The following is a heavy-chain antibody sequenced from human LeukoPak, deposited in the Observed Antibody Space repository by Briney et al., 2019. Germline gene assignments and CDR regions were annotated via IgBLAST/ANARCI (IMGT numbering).Heavy chain of an antibody. V-gene: IGHV1-8*01. CDR3: ARGMYYYDSSGYNNWFDP. CDR1: GYTFTSYD. CDR2: MSPNSGNT. J-gene: IGHJ5*02. D-gene: IGHD3-22*01. Sequence: ASVKVSCKASGYTFTSYDINWVRQATGQGLEWMGWMSPNSGNTGYAQKFQGRVTMTRNTSISTAYMELSSLRSEDTAVYYCARGMYYYDSSGYNNWFDPWGQGTLVTVSS.